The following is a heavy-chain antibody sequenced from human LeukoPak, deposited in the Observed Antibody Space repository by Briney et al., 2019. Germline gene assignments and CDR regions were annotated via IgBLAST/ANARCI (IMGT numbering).Heavy chain of an antibody. CDR1: GFTFSSYS. Sequence: PGGSLRLSCAASGFTFSSYSMNWVRQAPGKGLEWVSSISSSSSYIYYADSVKGRFTISRDNAKNSLYLQMNSLRAEDTAVYYCARKGIAPQYYFDYWGQGTLVTASS. CDR2: ISSSSSYI. V-gene: IGHV3-21*01. J-gene: IGHJ4*02. D-gene: IGHD6-13*01. CDR3: ARKGIAPQYYFDY.